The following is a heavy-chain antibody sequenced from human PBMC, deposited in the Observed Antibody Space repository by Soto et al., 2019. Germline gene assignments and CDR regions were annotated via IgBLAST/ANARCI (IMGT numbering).Heavy chain of an antibody. CDR3: ATTRGIAVGGSFDH. CDR2: FYSGST. D-gene: IGHD6-13*01. CDR1: GASISSRSSY. Sequence: QVQLQESGPGLVKPSETLSLTCIVSGASISSRSSYWGWIRQPPGKGLEWVGTFYSGSTYNNPSLKSRVTISVDTSKNQFSLKLSSVAAEDMAIYYCATTRGIAVGGSFDHWGQGTLVTVSS. J-gene: IGHJ5*02. V-gene: IGHV4-39*01.